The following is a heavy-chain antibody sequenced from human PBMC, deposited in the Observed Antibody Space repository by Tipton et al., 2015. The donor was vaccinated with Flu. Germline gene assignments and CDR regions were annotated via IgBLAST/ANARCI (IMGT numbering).Heavy chain of an antibody. Sequence: TLSLTCTVSGGSISGSISSYYWSWLRQPPGKGLEWIGYISYSGSTNYNPSLKSRVTISVDTAKNQFSLKLTSVTAADTAVYYCARELEHGVLRTFDYWGQGTLVTVSS. V-gene: IGHV4-61*01. CDR3: ARELEHGVLRTFDY. D-gene: IGHD3-3*01. CDR1: GGSISGSISSYY. CDR2: ISYSGST. J-gene: IGHJ4*02.